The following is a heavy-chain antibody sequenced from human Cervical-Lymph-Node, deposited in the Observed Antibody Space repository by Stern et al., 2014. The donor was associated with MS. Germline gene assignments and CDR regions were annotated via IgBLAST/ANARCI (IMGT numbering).Heavy chain of an antibody. CDR1: GLTFSTSV. CDR2: VWNNGSKE. CDR3: ATSTASDAFDI. D-gene: IGHD2/OR15-2a*01. Sequence: VQLVESGGGVVQPGGSLRLSCVASGLTFSTSVMHWVRQAPGKGLEWVAVVWNNGSKEHFTDSVKGRFSTSRDTAKNTLHLQMSSLRAEDTAVNFCATSTASDAFDIWGQGTLVTVSS. V-gene: IGHV3-33*01. J-gene: IGHJ3*02.